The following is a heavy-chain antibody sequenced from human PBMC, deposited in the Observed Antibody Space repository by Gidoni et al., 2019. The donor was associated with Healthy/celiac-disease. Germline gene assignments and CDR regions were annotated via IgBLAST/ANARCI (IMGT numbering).Heavy chain of an antibody. CDR2: ISSSSSYI. CDR1: GFPFSSYS. CDR3: ARARSAVENDAFDI. J-gene: IGHJ3*02. V-gene: IGHV3-21*01. Sequence: VQLVESGGGLVKPGGSLRLSCAASGFPFSSYSMNWVRQAPGKGLEWVSSISSSSSYIYYADSVKGRFTISRDNAKNSLYLQMNSLRAEDTAVYYCARARSAVENDAFDIWGQGTMVTVSS. D-gene: IGHD2-15*01.